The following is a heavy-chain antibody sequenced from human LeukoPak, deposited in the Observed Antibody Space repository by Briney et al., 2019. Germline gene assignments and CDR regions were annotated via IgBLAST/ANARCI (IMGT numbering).Heavy chain of an antibody. CDR1: GDSSSRYY. CDR3: AKDLRTAYCGGDCYHRGGAFDI. CDR2: IYTSGST. D-gene: IGHD2-21*02. J-gene: IGHJ3*02. Sequence: SEALSLTCTLSGDSSSRYYWSCIRQTAGEGLEWIWRIYTSGSTNYNLSLKSRVTMPAAKSKNQSPWKLRSVAAEDTALYYCAKDLRTAYCGGDCYHRGGAFDIWGQGTMVTVSS. V-gene: IGHV4-4*07.